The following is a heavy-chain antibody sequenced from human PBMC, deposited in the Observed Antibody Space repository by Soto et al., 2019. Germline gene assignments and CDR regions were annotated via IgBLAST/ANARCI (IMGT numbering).Heavy chain of an antibody. CDR2: IYNSGIT. CDR3: ARVTDILTGYYTGPNDDFGI. CDR1: GGSISSSNW. Sequence: SETLSRTCAVSGGSISSSNWWSWVRQPPWKGLEWIGEIYNSGITNYNPSLKSRVTISVDRYKNQFSLKLTSVTAADTAVYYCARVTDILTGYYTGPNDDFGIWGKGSLVTASS. V-gene: IGHV4-4*02. D-gene: IGHD3-9*01. J-gene: IGHJ3*02.